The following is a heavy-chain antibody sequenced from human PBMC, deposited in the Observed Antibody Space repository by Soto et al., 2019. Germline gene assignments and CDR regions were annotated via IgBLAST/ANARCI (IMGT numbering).Heavy chain of an antibody. CDR2: ISGGGGTT. V-gene: IGHV3-23*01. J-gene: IGHJ4*02. Sequence: EVPLLESGGDLVQPGGSLRLSCAASGFSFSSYGMSWVRQAPGKGLEWVSSISGGGGTTYYADPVKGRFTISRDNSKNSLSLPTNSLKVKDTAVTCCGKRSPVSTYYVGDWGQGTLVTVSS. CDR3: GKRSPVSTYYVGD. CDR1: GFSFSSYG.